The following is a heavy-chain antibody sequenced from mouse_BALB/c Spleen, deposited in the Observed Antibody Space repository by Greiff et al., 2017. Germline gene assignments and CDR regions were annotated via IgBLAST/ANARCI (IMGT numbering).Heavy chain of an antibody. CDR3: TRSHYYGLYYAMDY. D-gene: IGHD1-2*01. J-gene: IGHJ4*01. V-gene: IGHV1-69*02. CDR1: GYTFTSYW. Sequence: QVQLQQPGAELVRPGASVKLSCKASGYTFTSYWINWVKQRPGQGLEWIGNIYPSDSYTNYNQKFKDKATLTVDKSSSTAYMQLSSPTSEDSAVYYCTRSHYYGLYYAMDYWGQGTSVTVSS. CDR2: IYPSDSYT.